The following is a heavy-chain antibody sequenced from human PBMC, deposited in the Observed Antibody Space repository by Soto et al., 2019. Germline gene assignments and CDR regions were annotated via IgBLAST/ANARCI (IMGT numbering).Heavy chain of an antibody. V-gene: IGHV1-3*01. CDR1: GYTFTSYA. CDR2: INAGNGNT. CDR3: AGDPVGATFGIAAFDI. Sequence: ASVKVSCKASGYTFTSYAMHWVRQAPGQRLEWMGWINAGNGNTKYSQKFQGRVTITRDTSASTAYMELSSLRSEDTAVYYCAGDPVGATFGIAAFDIWGQGTMVTVSS. J-gene: IGHJ3*02. D-gene: IGHD1-26*01.